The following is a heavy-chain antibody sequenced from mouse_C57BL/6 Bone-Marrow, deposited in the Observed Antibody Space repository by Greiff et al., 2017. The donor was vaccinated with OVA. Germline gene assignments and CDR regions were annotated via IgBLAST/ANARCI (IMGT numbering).Heavy chain of an antibody. CDR3: AVQLRLRHYYAMDY. CDR2: IYPGDGDT. D-gene: IGHD3-2*02. V-gene: IGHV1-82*01. Sequence: QVQLQQSGPELVKPGASVKISCKASGYAFSSSWMNWVKQRPGKGLEWIGRIYPGDGDTNYNGKFKGKATLTADKSSSTAYMQLSSLTSEDSAVYFCAVQLRLRHYYAMDYWGQGTSVTVSS. CDR1: GYAFSSSW. J-gene: IGHJ4*01.